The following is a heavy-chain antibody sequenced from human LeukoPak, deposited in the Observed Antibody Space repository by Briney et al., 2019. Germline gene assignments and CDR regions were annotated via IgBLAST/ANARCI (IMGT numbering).Heavy chain of an antibody. CDR1: GYIFTSNW. CDR3: ARLSSSGADS. Sequence: PGASLQISCKGSGYIFTSNWIAWVRQRPGKGLEWMGIIFPADSDTTYSPSFQGQVTISADKSISTAYLQWSSLKASDAAMYFCARLSSSGADSWGQGTLVTVSS. J-gene: IGHJ1*01. CDR2: IFPADSDT. D-gene: IGHD6-6*01. V-gene: IGHV5-51*01.